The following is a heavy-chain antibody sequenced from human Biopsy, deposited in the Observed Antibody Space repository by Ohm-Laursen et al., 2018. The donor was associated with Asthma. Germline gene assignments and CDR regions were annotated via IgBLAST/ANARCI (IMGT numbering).Heavy chain of an antibody. Sequence: TLSLTCAVSGGSISSGGYSWSWIRQPPGKGLEWIGYIYHSGSTYYNPSLKSRVTISVDRSKNQFSLELSSVTAADTAVYYCARAKDGYNFDYWGQGTLVTVSS. CDR3: ARAKDGYNFDY. CDR1: GGSISSGGYS. J-gene: IGHJ4*02. D-gene: IGHD5-24*01. V-gene: IGHV4-30-2*01. CDR2: IYHSGST.